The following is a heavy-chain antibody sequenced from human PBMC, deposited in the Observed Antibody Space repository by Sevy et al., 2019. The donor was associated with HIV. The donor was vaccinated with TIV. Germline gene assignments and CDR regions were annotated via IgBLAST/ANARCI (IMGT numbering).Heavy chain of an antibody. V-gene: IGHV3-23*01. CDR2: ISGSGGST. CDR3: TKSKGGHRGYFDY. Sequence: GGSLRLSCAASGFTFSSYAMSWVRQAPGKGLEWVSAISGSGGSTYYADSVKGRFTISRDNSKNTLYLQMNSLRAEDTVVYYCTKSKGGHRGYFDYWGQGTLVTVSS. D-gene: IGHD4-4*01. CDR1: GFTFSSYA. J-gene: IGHJ4*02.